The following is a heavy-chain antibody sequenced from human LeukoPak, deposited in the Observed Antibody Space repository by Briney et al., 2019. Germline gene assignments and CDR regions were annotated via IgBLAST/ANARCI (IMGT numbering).Heavy chain of an antibody. CDR2: INPSGGST. CDR3: ARGGRMIVGWTPDGHFDY. CDR1: GYTFTSYY. V-gene: IGHV1-46*01. J-gene: IGHJ4*02. D-gene: IGHD3-22*01. Sequence: ASVNVSCKASGYTFTSYYMHWVRQSPGHGLKWMGIINPSGGSTSYAQKFQGRVNMTRDTSTSTVYMELSSLRSEDTAVYYCARGGRMIVGWTPDGHFDYWGQETLVTVSS.